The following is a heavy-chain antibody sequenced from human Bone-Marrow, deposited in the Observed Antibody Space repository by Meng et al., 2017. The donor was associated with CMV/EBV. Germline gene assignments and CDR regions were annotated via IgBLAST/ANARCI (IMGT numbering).Heavy chain of an antibody. CDR3: ARGAYYYYDSSGYSYYYYYGMDV. D-gene: IGHD3-22*01. CDR2: IYYSGSP. Sequence: SETLSLTCTVSGGSISSTTDYWGWIRQPPGTGLEWIGTIYYSGSPYYRPSLESRVTISVDTSKNHFSLKLSSVTAADTAVYYCARGAYYYYDSSGYSYYYYYGMDVWGQGTTVTVSS. CDR1: GGSISSTTDY. J-gene: IGHJ6*02. V-gene: IGHV4-39*07.